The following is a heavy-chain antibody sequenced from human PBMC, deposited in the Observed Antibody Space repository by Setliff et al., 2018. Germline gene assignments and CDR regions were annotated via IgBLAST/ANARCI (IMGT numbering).Heavy chain of an antibody. J-gene: IGHJ6*03. D-gene: IGHD4-4*01. V-gene: IGHV3-23*01. CDR3: ARSTITFSGEDFYFFYYMDV. CDR2: ISGSGGST. CDR1: GFTFSSYA. Sequence: GGSLRLSCAASGFTFSSYAMSWVRQAPGKGLEWVSAISGSGGSTYYADSVKGRFTISRDNAKNTLYLQMSSLRPEDTALYYCARSTITFSGEDFYFFYYMDVWGKGTTVTVSS.